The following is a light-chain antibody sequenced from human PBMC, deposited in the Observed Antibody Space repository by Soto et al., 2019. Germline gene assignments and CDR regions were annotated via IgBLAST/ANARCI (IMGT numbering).Light chain of an antibody. Sequence: QSVLTQPASVSGSPGQSITISCTGASSDVGGFNYVSWYQQHPGKAPQLMIYDVSYRPSGVSNRFSGSKSGNTASLTISGLQAEDEADYYCSSYTSSSTPCVFGTGTKVTVL. V-gene: IGLV2-14*01. CDR2: DVS. J-gene: IGLJ1*01. CDR1: SSDVGGFNY. CDR3: SSYTSSSTPCV.